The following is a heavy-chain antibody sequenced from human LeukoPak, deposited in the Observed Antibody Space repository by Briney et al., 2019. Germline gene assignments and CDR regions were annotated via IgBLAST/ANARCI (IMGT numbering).Heavy chain of an antibody. Sequence: PSETLSLTCTVSGGSISSYYWSWIRQPPGKGLEWIGYIYYSGSTNYNPSLKGRVTISVDTSKNQFSLKLGSVTAADTAVYYCARWGAMAQEGTYWYFDLWGRGTLVTVSS. V-gene: IGHV4-59*01. D-gene: IGHD3-16*01. J-gene: IGHJ2*01. CDR1: GGSISSYY. CDR3: ARWGAMAQEGTYWYFDL. CDR2: IYYSGST.